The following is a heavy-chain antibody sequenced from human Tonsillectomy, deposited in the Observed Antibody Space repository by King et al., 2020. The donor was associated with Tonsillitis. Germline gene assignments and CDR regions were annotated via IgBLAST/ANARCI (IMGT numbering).Heavy chain of an antibody. V-gene: IGHV4-61*02. CDR2: VYPRGST. D-gene: IGHD6-6*01. J-gene: IGHJ6*03. CDR1: GGSISSGNYY. Sequence: QLQESGPGLVKPSQTLSLTCTVSGGSISSGNYYWSWIRQPAGKGLEWIGHVYPRGSTIYNPSLESRVTISLDTSKNQFSLKLSSVTAADTAVYYCATSSSSTIYYYYHYMDVWGKGTTVTVSS. CDR3: ATSSSSTIYYYYHYMDV.